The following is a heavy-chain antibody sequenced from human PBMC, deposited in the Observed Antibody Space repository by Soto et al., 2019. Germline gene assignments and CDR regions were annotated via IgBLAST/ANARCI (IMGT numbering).Heavy chain of an antibody. J-gene: IGHJ4*02. D-gene: IGHD2-2*01. CDR1: GFTFTNFA. CDR2: ITGTGGTT. V-gene: IGHV3-23*01. CDR3: AKDHCSSTSCYFDY. Sequence: GGSLRLSCAASGFTFTNFAMNWVRQAPGKGLECVSSITGTGGTTYYADSAKGRFTVSRDNSRNTLYLEMNSLRAEDTAVYSCAKDHCSSTSCYFDYWGQGTLVTVSS.